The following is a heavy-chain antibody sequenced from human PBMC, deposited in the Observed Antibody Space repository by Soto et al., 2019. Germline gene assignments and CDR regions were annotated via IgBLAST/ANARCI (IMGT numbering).Heavy chain of an antibody. J-gene: IGHJ4*02. D-gene: IGHD5-18*01. CDR1: GGSIGNAAYS. Sequence: SETLSLTCTVSGGSIGNAAYSWSWIRRPPGKGLEWIGYIYPSGMPFYNPSLRSRVTISIDRSNDQFSLKLKSVTAADTAVYYCARERGGYGLFDSWGQGTLVTVSS. CDR3: ARERGGYGLFDS. CDR2: IYPSGMP. V-gene: IGHV4-30-2*01.